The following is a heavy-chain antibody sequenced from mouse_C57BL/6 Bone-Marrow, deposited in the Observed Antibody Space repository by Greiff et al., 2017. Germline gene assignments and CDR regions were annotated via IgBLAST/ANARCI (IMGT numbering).Heavy chain of an antibody. CDR3: ATAACYSSSPSYFDY. CDR2: IDPEDGDT. V-gene: IGHV14-1*01. J-gene: IGHJ2*01. Sequence: DVQLQESGAELVRPGASVKLSCTASGFNIKDYYMHWVKQRPEQGLEWIGRIDPEDGDTEYAPKFQGKATMTADTSSNTAYLQLSSLTSEDTAVYYCATAACYSSSPSYFDYWGRGTTLTVSA. CDR1: GFNIKDYY. D-gene: IGHD1-1*01.